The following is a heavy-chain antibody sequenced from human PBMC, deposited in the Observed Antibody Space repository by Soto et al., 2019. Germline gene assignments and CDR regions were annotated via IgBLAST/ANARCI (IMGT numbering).Heavy chain of an antibody. Sequence: QVQLQESGPGLVKPSQTLSLTCTVSGGSFSRGDYYWSWIRQQPGKGLEWIGYIYHSGNTAYNPSLKSRVIISLDTSKNQFSLILRSVPAGDTAVYYCAREGALGNFEYWGQGTLVTVSS. CDR1: GGSFSRGDYY. D-gene: IGHD3-16*01. CDR2: IYHSGNT. J-gene: IGHJ4*02. V-gene: IGHV4-31*03. CDR3: AREGALGNFEY.